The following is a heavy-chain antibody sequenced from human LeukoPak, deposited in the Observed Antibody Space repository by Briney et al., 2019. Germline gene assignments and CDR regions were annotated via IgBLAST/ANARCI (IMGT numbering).Heavy chain of an antibody. Sequence: GGSLRLSWAASGFTFSSYAMSWVRQAPGKGLEWVSAISGSGGSTYYADSVKGRFTISRDNSKNTLYLQMNSLRAEDTAVYYCAKDGAEYCTNGVCYDYFDYWGQGTLVTVSS. D-gene: IGHD2-8*01. V-gene: IGHV3-23*01. CDR3: AKDGAEYCTNGVCYDYFDY. CDR1: GFTFSSYA. CDR2: ISGSGGST. J-gene: IGHJ4*02.